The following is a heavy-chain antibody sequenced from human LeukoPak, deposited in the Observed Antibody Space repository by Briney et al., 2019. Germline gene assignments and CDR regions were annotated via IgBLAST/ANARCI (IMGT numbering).Heavy chain of an antibody. V-gene: IGHV1-58*01. J-gene: IGHJ6*03. CDR3: AAVRLAYHYYYMDV. Sequence: ASVKVSCKASGFTFTSSAVQWVRQARGQRLEWIGWIVVGSGNTNYAQKFQERVTITRDMSTSTAYMELSSLRSEDTAVYYCAAVRLAYHYYYMDVWGKGTTVTVSS. CDR2: IVVGSGNT. D-gene: IGHD3-10*01. CDR1: GFTFTSSA.